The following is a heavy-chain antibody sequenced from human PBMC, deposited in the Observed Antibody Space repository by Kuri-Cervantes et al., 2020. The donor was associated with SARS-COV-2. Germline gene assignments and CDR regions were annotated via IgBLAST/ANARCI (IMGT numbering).Heavy chain of an antibody. D-gene: IGHD3-10*01. CDR1: GGSFIGYY. CDR3: ARGIVGEDSVHYGMDV. CDR2: VYSSGGT. V-gene: IGHV4-59*10. J-gene: IGHJ6*02. Sequence: SEPLSPTCAVYGGSFIGYYWSWIRKSAGKGLEFIVRVYSSGGTNYNPSLESRVTMSIDTAKNQVSLRLTSVTAADTAVYYCARGIVGEDSVHYGMDVWGQGTSVTVSS.